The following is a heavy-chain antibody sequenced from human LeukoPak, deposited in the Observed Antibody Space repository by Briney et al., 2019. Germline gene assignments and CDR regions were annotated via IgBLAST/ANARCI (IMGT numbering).Heavy chain of an antibody. Sequence: GASVKVSCKASGYTFTGYYMHWVRQAPGQGLEWMGWINPNSGGTNYAQKFQGRVTMTRDTSISTAYMELSRLRSDDTAVYYCAREGAAVADTNWFDPWGQGTLVTVPS. V-gene: IGHV1-2*02. CDR1: GYTFTGYY. D-gene: IGHD6-19*01. J-gene: IGHJ5*02. CDR3: AREGAAVADTNWFDP. CDR2: INPNSGGT.